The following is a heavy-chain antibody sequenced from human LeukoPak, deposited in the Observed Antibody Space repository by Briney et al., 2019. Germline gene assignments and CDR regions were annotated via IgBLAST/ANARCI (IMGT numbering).Heavy chain of an antibody. CDR3: ARTVDTAMVLDY. CDR1: GGSISSSSYY. V-gene: IGHV4-39*01. D-gene: IGHD5-18*01. CDR2: IYYSGST. J-gene: IGHJ4*02. Sequence: PSGTLSLTCTVSGGSISSSSYYWGWIRQPPGKGLEWIGSIYYSGSTYYNPSLKSRVTISVDTSKNQFSLKLSSVTAADTAVYYCARTVDTAMVLDYWGQGTLVTVSS.